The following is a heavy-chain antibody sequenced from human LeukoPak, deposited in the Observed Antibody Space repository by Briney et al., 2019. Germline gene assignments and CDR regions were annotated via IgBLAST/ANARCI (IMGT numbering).Heavy chain of an antibody. Sequence: GGPQRLSCAASGFTFSNYGMHWVRQAPGKGLEWVAIVSYDGSSKYYADSVKGRFTISRDNSKNTLYLQMNSLRAEDTALYYCAKDGSSSTSFDYWGQGTLVTVSS. D-gene: IGHD2-2*01. CDR2: VSYDGSSK. CDR3: AKDGSSSTSFDY. V-gene: IGHV3-30*18. J-gene: IGHJ4*02. CDR1: GFTFSNYG.